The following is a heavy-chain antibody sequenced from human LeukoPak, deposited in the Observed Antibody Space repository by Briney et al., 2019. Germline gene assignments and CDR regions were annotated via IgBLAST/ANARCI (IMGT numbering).Heavy chain of an antibody. CDR3: ARDRWSSSSSEGTFDI. CDR2: ISVYNGNT. D-gene: IGHD6-6*01. V-gene: IGHV1-18*01. CDR1: GYTFTSYN. J-gene: IGHJ3*02. Sequence: ASVKVSCKASGYTFTSYNINWVRQAPGQGLEWMGWISVYNGNTVYAQNLRDRVTMTTDTSTSTGYMELRSLRSDDTAVYYCARDRWSSSSSEGTFDIWGQGTMVIVSS.